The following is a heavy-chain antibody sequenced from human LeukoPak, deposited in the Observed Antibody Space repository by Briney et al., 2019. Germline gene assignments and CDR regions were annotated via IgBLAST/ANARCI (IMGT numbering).Heavy chain of an antibody. CDR2: MNPNSGNT. CDR3: ARGDSSSWSSFDY. J-gene: IGHJ4*02. CDR1: GYTLTSYD. V-gene: IGHV1-8*01. D-gene: IGHD6-13*01. Sequence: ASVKVSCKASGYTLTSYDINWVRQATGQGLEWMGWMNPNSGNTGYAQKFQGRVTMTRNTSISTAYMELSSLRSEDTAVYYCARGDSSSWSSFDYWGQGTLVTVSS.